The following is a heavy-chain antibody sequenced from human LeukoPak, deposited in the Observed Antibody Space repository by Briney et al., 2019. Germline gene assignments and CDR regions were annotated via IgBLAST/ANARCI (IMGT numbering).Heavy chain of an antibody. CDR2: IYYSGST. CDR3: ARVSGAGNYPFDY. V-gene: IGHV4-30-4*01. CDR1: GGSISRGDYY. D-gene: IGHD3-10*01. Sequence: SQTLSLTCTVSGGSISRGDYYWSWIRQPPGKGLEWIGYIYYSGSTFYNPSLKGRLTISVDTSKNQFSLKLSSVTAADTAVYYCARVSGAGNYPFDYWGQGILVTVSS. J-gene: IGHJ4*02.